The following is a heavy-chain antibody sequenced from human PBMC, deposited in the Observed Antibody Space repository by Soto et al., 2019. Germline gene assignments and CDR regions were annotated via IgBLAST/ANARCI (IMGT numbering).Heavy chain of an antibody. CDR3: ARMVGGSVSYSSGWYDAFDI. CDR1: GGSISSGGYY. CDR2: IYYSGST. J-gene: IGHJ3*02. Sequence: SETLSLTCTVSGGSISSGGYYWSWIRQHPGKGLEWIGYIYYSGSTYYNPSLKSRVTISVDTSKNQFSLKLSSVTAADTAVYYCARMVGGSVSYSSGWYDAFDIWGQGTMVTVSS. D-gene: IGHD6-19*01. V-gene: IGHV4-31*03.